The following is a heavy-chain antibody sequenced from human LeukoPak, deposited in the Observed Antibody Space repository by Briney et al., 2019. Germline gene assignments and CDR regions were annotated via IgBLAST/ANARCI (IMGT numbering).Heavy chain of an antibody. Sequence: AGGSLRLSCAASGFTFSDYYMSWIRQAPGKGLEWVSSISSSSSYIYYADSVKGRFTISRDNAKNSLYLQMNSLRAEDTAVYYCARARYSGYTFDYWGQGTLVTVSS. CDR3: ARARYSGYTFDY. CDR2: ISSSSSYI. D-gene: IGHD5-12*01. CDR1: GFTFSDYY. J-gene: IGHJ4*02. V-gene: IGHV3-11*06.